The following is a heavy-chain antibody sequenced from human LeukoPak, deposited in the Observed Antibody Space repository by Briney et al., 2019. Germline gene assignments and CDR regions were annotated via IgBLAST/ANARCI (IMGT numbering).Heavy chain of an antibody. CDR2: IIPILGIA. Sequence: SVKVSCKASGGTFSSYAISWVRQAPGQGLEWMGRIIPILGIANYAQKFQGRVTITADKSTSTAYMELSSLRSENTAVYYCARDRYSSGYYYGMDVWGQGTTVTVSS. CDR3: ARDRYSSGYYYGMDV. J-gene: IGHJ6*02. CDR1: GGTFSSYA. D-gene: IGHD6-19*01. V-gene: IGHV1-69*04.